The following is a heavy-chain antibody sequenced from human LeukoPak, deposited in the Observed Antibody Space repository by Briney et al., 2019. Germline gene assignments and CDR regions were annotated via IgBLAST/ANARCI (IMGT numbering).Heavy chain of an antibody. Sequence: GGSLRLSCAASGFTFSNYGMHWVRQAPGKGLEWVAFIRYDGSLKNYADSVKGRFTISRDSSKNTLYLQMNSLRAEGTAVYYCAKIAGYDSGGLLDYWGQGTLVTVSS. CDR3: AKIAGYDSGGLLDY. CDR1: GFTFSNYG. V-gene: IGHV3-30*02. CDR2: IRYDGSLK. J-gene: IGHJ4*02. D-gene: IGHD3-22*01.